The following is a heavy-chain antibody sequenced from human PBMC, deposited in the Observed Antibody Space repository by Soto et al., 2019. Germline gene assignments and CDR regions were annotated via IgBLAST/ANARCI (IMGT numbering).Heavy chain of an antibody. V-gene: IGHV2-5*01. CDR3: AHRGYGDYPRDNWFDP. CDR1: GFSLNTAGAG. CDR2: IYWNDDK. D-gene: IGHD4-17*01. Sequence: QITLRESGPTLVKPTQTLTLTCTFSGFSLNTAGAGVGWMRQPPGKALEWLALIYWNDDKRFSPSLKSKLTITKDTSKNQVVLTMTNVDPVDTATYYCAHRGYGDYPRDNWFDPWGQGALVTVSS. J-gene: IGHJ5*02.